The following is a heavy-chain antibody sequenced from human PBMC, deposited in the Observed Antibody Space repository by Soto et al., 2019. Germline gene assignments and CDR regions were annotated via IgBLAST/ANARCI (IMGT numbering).Heavy chain of an antibody. CDR3: ARDQRSQDHPYYYYGLDV. D-gene: IGHD3-10*01. Sequence: ASVTVSCKAAGYSFPSYGISWVRQAPGQGLEWMGWISAYNRNANYAQNLRDRVTMTTDTSTSTAYMELRSLRSDDTAVYFCARDQRSQDHPYYYYGLDVWGLGTAVTVSS. J-gene: IGHJ6*02. CDR2: ISAYNRNA. CDR1: GYSFPSYG. V-gene: IGHV1-18*04.